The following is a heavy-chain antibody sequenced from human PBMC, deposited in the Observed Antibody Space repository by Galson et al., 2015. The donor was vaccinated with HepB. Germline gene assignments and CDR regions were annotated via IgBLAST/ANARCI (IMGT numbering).Heavy chain of an antibody. CDR3: ARLDPGGDSWLLNYFDY. D-gene: IGHD6-13*01. CDR1: GDSVSSKSAI. Sequence: CAISGDSVSSKSAIWNWIRQSPSRGLEWLGRTYYRSKWHFHYADSVRGRITINPDTSKNQFSLQLNSVTPEDTAMYYCARLDPGGDSWLLNYFDYWGQGTLVTVSP. J-gene: IGHJ4*02. V-gene: IGHV6-1*01. CDR2: TYYRSKWHF.